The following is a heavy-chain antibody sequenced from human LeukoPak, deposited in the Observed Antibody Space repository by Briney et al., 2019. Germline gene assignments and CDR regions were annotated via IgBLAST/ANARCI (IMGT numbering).Heavy chain of an antibody. Sequence: GESLRLSCAASGFTFSSCTMNWVRQPPGKGLEWVSNIGTSSTTIYYADSVKGRFTISRDNAKNSLYLQMNSLRADDTAVYYSAFFAAGGSYYYMDVWGKGTTVTVSS. CDR3: AFFAAGGSYYYMDV. CDR1: GFTFSSCT. J-gene: IGHJ6*03. D-gene: IGHD6-25*01. CDR2: IGTSSTTI. V-gene: IGHV3-48*01.